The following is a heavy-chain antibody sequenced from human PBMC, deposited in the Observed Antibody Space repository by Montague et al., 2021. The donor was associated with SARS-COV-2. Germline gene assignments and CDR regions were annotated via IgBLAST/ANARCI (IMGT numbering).Heavy chain of an antibody. CDR2: INHTGNS. V-gene: IGHV4-34*01. Sequence: SETLSLTCAVYGGSFTNKYWTWIRQPPGKGLEWIGEINHTGNSNYSPSLKRRVTISVDTSKNQFSLKLSSVTAADTAVYYCARGLMSGSYYLGLDYWGQGTLASV. J-gene: IGHJ4*02. CDR3: ARGLMSGSYYLGLDY. D-gene: IGHD1-26*01. CDR1: GGSFTNKY.